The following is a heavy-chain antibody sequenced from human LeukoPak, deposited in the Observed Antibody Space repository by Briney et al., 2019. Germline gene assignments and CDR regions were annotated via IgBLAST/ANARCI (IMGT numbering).Heavy chain of an antibody. D-gene: IGHD7-27*01. Sequence: ASVKVSCKASGYTFTGYYLHWVRQAPGQGLEWMGWINPNSGGTNYAQKFQGRVTMTRDTSSSTAYMELSRLTSDDTAVYYCVRESGDSDSTFDYWGQGSLVTVSS. J-gene: IGHJ4*02. CDR1: GYTFTGYY. V-gene: IGHV1-2*02. CDR3: VRESGDSDSTFDY. CDR2: INPNSGGT.